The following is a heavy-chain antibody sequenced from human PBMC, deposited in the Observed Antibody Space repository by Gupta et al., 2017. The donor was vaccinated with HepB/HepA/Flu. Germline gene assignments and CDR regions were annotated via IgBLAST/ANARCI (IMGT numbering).Heavy chain of an antibody. CDR1: GFPFSGSA. D-gene: IGHD3-22*01. V-gene: IGHV3-73*01. Sequence: EVQLVGSGGGLVQPGGSLTLSCTASGFPFSGSALHWVRQASGKGLEWVGRIKTKPKSYATAYAASVKGRFTIARDDSKNTKYLQMDSLKTEDTAVYYCARRRDSYDGSNDYWGQGTLVTVSS. CDR3: ARRRDSYDGSNDY. CDR2: IKTKPKSYAT. J-gene: IGHJ4*02.